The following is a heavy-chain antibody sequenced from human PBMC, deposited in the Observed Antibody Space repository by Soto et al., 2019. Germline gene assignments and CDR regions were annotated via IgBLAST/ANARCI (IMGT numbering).Heavy chain of an antibody. D-gene: IGHD3-10*01. CDR2: IYPNDADT. J-gene: IGHJ5*02. V-gene: IGHV5-51*01. Sequence: GESLKISRKGSGYRFTYYWIARVRQRPGENLEWMGIIYPNDADTRYNPSFQGQVTISADKSISTAYLQWSSLKASDTAMYYCARGREMATKFGGNWFDPWGQGTLVTVSS. CDR3: ARGREMATKFGGNWFDP. CDR1: GYRFTYYW.